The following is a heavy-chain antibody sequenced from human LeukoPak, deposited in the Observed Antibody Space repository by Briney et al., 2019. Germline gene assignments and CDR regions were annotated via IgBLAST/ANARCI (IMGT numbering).Heavy chain of an antibody. D-gene: IGHD3-10*01. CDR1: GFAVSSKY. CDR2: VYSDGST. CDR3: AKAARITMVRDPNGYFNY. V-gene: IGHV3-53*01. J-gene: IGHJ4*02. Sequence: GGSLRLSCAASGFAVSSKYMTWVRQAPGKGMEWVSVVYSDGSTFYADSVKGRFTISRDNSKNTLYLQMNSLRAEDTAVYYCAKAARITMVRDPNGYFNYWGQGTLVTVSS.